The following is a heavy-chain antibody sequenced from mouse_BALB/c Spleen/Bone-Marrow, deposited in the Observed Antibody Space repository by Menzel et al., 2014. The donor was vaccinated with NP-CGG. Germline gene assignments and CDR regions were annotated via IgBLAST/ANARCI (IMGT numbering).Heavy chain of an antibody. CDR2: INSNGGST. CDR3: ARDYCGSSDY. Sequence: EVMLVESGGGLVQPGGSLKLSCAASGFTFSSYGMSWVRQTPDKRLELVATINSNGGSTYYPDSVKGRFTISRDNAKNTLYLQMSSLKSEDTAMYYCARDYCGSSDYWGQGTTLTVSS. J-gene: IGHJ2*01. V-gene: IGHV5-6-3*01. D-gene: IGHD1-1*01. CDR1: GFTFSSYG.